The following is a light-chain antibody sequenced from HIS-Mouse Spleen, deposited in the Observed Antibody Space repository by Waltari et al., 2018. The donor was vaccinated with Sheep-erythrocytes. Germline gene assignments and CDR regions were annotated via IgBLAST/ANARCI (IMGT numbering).Light chain of an antibody. V-gene: IGLV3-19*01. CDR2: GKN. J-gene: IGLJ2*01. Sequence: SSELTQDSAVSVALGQTVRITCQGDSLRSYYASWYQQKPGQAPVLVIYGKNNRPSGIPGRFSGSSSGNTASLTITGAQAEDEADYYCNSRDSSGNHLVFGGGTKLTVL. CDR3: NSRDSSGNHLV. CDR1: SLRSYY.